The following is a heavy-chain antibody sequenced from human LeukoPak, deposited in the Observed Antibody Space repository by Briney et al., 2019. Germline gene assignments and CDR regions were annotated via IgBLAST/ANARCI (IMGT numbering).Heavy chain of an antibody. J-gene: IGHJ4*02. CDR3: ACGSGRPRTVFDY. CDR2: INHSGST. CDR1: GGSFSGYY. D-gene: IGHD3-10*01. Sequence: PSETLSLTCAVYGGSFSGYYWSWIRQPPGKGLEWIGEINHSGSTNYNPSLKSRVTISLDTSKKQFSLKLSSVTAADTAVYYCACGSGRPRTVFDYWGQGILVTVSS. V-gene: IGHV4-34*01.